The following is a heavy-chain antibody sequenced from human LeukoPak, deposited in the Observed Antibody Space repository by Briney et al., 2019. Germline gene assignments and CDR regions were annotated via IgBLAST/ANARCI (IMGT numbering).Heavy chain of an antibody. J-gene: IGHJ4*02. CDR3: ARFGTSSSRFFDQ. Sequence: PSGTLSLTCTVSGGSISSSAWWSWVRQPPGTGLEWIGEISHSGNTNYNPSLESRVTISVDKSKNQFSLKLISVTAADTAVYYCARFGTSSSRFFDQWGQGTLVTVSS. D-gene: IGHD6-6*01. CDR2: ISHSGNT. CDR1: GGSISSSAW. V-gene: IGHV4-4*02.